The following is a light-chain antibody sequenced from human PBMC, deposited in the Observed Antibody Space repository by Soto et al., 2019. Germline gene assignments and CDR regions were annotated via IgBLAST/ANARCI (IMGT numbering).Light chain of an antibody. CDR3: QQYGSSPTT. Sequence: EIVLTQSPCTLSSSPGERATLSWGASQSVSSSYLAWYQQKPGQAPRLLIYGASSRATGIPDRFSGSGSGTDFTLTISRLETEDFAVYYCQQYGSSPTTFGQGTKVDIK. J-gene: IGKJ1*01. CDR1: QSVSSSY. V-gene: IGKV3-20*01. CDR2: GAS.